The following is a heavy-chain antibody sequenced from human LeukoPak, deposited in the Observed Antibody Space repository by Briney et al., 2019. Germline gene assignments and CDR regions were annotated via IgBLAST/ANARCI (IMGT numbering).Heavy chain of an antibody. Sequence: SVKVFCKASGGTFSSYAISWVRQAPGQGLEWMGGIIPIFGTANYAQKFQGRVTITTDESTSTAYMELSSLRSEDTAVYYCARSFGGYYDFWSGYPYWGQGTLVTVSS. CDR1: GGTFSSYA. D-gene: IGHD3-3*01. V-gene: IGHV1-69*05. CDR2: IIPIFGTA. CDR3: ARSFGGYYDFWSGYPY. J-gene: IGHJ4*02.